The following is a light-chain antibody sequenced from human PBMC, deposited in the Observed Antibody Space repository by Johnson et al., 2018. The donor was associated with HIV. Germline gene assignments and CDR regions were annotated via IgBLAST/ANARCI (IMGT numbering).Light chain of an antibody. J-gene: IGLJ1*01. CDR2: DNN. CDR1: SSNVGSSF. V-gene: IGLV1-51*01. Sequence: AALTQPPSVPAAPGQSVTISCSGISSNVGSSFVSWYRQVPGTAPKLLIYDNNKRPSGIPGRFSGSKSGPSATLGITGLQTGDEADYYCGTWDSSLTSYVFGAGTKVTVL. CDR3: GTWDSSLTSYV.